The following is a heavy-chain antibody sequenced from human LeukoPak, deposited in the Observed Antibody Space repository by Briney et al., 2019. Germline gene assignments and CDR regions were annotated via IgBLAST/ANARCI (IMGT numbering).Heavy chain of an antibody. CDR3: AKTARLFDL. V-gene: IGHV3-11*04. Sequence: GGPLRLSCAASGFTFDDYGMSWTRQAPGKGLEWVSYISSSGNDISYADSVKGRFTISRDNAKNSLYLQMNSLRGEDTAVYYCAKTARLFDLWGQGTLVTVSS. J-gene: IGHJ4*02. CDR2: ISSSGNDI. D-gene: IGHD6-6*01. CDR1: GFTFDDYG.